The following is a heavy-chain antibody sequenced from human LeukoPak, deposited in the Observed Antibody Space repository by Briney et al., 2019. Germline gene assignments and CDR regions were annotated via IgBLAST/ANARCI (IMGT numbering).Heavy chain of an antibody. CDR2: IKVSSEAT. Sequence: GGSLRLSCEASGFTFSRDIMTCVPQAPGKGLKWVSTIKVSSEATFYADSVKDRLTISRDDSKTTLYLQMNSLRAHDTALYFWGRDPDSAGYPTSDYWDQGTLVTVSS. CDR1: GFTFSRDI. J-gene: IGHJ4*02. D-gene: IGHD3-9*01. CDR3: GRDPDSAGYPTSDY. V-gene: IGHV3-23*01.